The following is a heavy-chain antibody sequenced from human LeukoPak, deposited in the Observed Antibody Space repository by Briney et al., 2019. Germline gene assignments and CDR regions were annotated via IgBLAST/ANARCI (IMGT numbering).Heavy chain of an antibody. V-gene: IGHV4-39*01. D-gene: IGHD2-2*01. CDR2: IYYSGNT. CDR3: ASRCSSTSCQTDYYYMDV. Sequence: SETQSLTCTVSGGSISSSSYYWGWIRQPPGKGLEWIGSIYYSGNTYYNPSLKSRVTISVDTSKNQFSLKLSSVTAADTAVYYCASRCSSTSCQTDYYYMDVWGKGTTVTVSS. J-gene: IGHJ6*03. CDR1: GGSISSSSYY.